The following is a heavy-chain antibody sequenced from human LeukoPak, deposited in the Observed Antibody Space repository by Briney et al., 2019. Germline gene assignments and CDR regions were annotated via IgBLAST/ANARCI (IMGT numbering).Heavy chain of an antibody. CDR2: IIPILGIA. J-gene: IGHJ5*02. CDR3: ARAPIAAAYNWFDP. Sequence: SVKVSCKASGYTFTGYYMHWVRQATGQGLEWMGRIIPILGIANYAQKFQGRVTITADKSTSTAYMELSSLRSEDTAVYYCARAPIAAAYNWFDPWGQGTLVTVSS. V-gene: IGHV1-69*04. CDR1: GYTFTGYY. D-gene: IGHD6-13*01.